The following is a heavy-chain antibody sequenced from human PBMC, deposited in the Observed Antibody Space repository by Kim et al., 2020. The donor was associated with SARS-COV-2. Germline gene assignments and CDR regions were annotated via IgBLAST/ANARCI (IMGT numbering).Heavy chain of an antibody. V-gene: IGHV4-59*01. D-gene: IGHD6-19*01. CDR1: GGSISSYY. CDR2: IYYSGST. Sequence: SETLSLTCTVSGGSISSYYWSWIRQPPGKGLEWIGYIYYSGSTNYNPSLKSRVTMSVDTSKNQFSLKLSSVTAADTAVYYCARDEKLSQYSSGWYHYYYGMAVWGRGTTVTVSS. J-gene: IGHJ6*02. CDR3: ARDEKLSQYSSGWYHYYYGMAV.